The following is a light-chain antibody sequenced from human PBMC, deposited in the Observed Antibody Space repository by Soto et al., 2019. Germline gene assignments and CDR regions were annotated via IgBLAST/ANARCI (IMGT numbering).Light chain of an antibody. CDR1: QSIHTY. Sequence: DIQMTQSPSSLSASVGDRVTITCRASQSIHTYLNWYQQRPGKAPRLLIYSASTVQSGVPSRFNGSGSGTDFTLTIGSLQPDDFATYDCQQSYSIPLTFGGGTKVEIK. CDR3: QQSYSIPLT. J-gene: IGKJ4*01. CDR2: SAS. V-gene: IGKV1-39*01.